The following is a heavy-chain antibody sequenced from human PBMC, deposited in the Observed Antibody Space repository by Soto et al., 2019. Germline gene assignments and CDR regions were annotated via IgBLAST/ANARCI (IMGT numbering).Heavy chain of an antibody. CDR3: ARLYGSGSYHSGYFDY. CDR2: IWYDGSNK. D-gene: IGHD3-10*01. CDR1: GFTFSSYG. J-gene: IGHJ4*02. Sequence: GGSLRLSCAASGFTFSSYGMHWVRQAPGKGLEWVAVIWYDGSNKYYADSVKGRFTISRDNSKNTLYLQMNSLRAEDTAVYYCARLYGSGSYHSGYFDYWGQGTLVTVSS. V-gene: IGHV3-33*01.